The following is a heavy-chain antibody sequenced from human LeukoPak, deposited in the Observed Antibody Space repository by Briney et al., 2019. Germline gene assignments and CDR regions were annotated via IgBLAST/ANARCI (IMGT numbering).Heavy chain of an antibody. D-gene: IGHD4-11*01. CDR1: GFTFSSYS. CDR2: ISYDGSNK. CDR3: ARAVEDDYSNSPPDY. J-gene: IGHJ4*02. V-gene: IGHV3-30*03. Sequence: PGGSLRLSCAASGFTFSSYSMNWVRQASGKGLEWVAVISYDGSNKYYADSVKGRFTISRDNSKNTLYLQMNSLRAEDTAVYYCARAVEDDYSNSPPDYWGQGTLVTVSS.